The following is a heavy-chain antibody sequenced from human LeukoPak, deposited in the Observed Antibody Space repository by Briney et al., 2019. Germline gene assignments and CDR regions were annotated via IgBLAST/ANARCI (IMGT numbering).Heavy chain of an antibody. V-gene: IGHV3-48*01. D-gene: IGHD6-25*01. CDR1: GFTFSSHS. CDR2: IGTSSTTI. Sequence: GGSLRLSCAASGFTFSSHSMIWVRQAPGKGLEWVSNIGTSSTTIYYTDSVKGRFTISRDNAKNSLYLQMNSLRADDTAVYYCARFAAGGSYYYYMDVWGKGTTVTVSS. J-gene: IGHJ6*03. CDR3: ARFAAGGSYYYYMDV.